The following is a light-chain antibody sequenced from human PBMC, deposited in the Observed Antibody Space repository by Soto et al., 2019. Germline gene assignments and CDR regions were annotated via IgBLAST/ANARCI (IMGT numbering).Light chain of an antibody. Sequence: DIVMTQSPPSLPVTPGEPASISCRSSQSLLHTNGYNYLDWYLQKPGQSPQLVIHLGSIRAAGVPDRISGSGSGTDFTLKISRVEAEDGGVYYCMEALQTPWTFGQGTKVEIK. CDR3: MEALQTPWT. J-gene: IGKJ1*01. V-gene: IGKV2-28*01. CDR2: LGS. CDR1: QSLLHTNGYNY.